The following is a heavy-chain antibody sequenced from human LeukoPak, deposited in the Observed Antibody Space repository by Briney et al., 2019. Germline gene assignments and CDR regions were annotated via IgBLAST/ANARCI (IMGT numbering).Heavy chain of an antibody. D-gene: IGHD2-2*01. CDR1: GYTFTSYG. CDR2: ISAYNGNR. Sequence: ASVKASSKPSGYTFTSYGMSWVGQAPGQLLEWMRWISAYNGNRNYAQKLQGRVTMTTDTSTSTAYMELRSLRSDDSAVYYCASVVCSSTRCYRPTDYWGQGTLVTVSS. V-gene: IGHV1-18*04. CDR3: ASVVCSSTRCYRPTDY. J-gene: IGHJ4*02.